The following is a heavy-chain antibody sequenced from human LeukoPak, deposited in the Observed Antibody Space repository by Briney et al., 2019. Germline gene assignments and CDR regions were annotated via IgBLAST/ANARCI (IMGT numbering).Heavy chain of an antibody. D-gene: IGHD3/OR15-3a*01. Sequence: GESLNTSCKCSGSTFTTYYVAWVRQMPGKGLEWMGIIHPGDSDTRYSPSFEGQVTISADTSITTAYLQWSSLRASHTAMYYCARHLGLRTLDYWGQGTLVTVSS. CDR3: ARHLGLRTLDY. J-gene: IGHJ4*02. CDR2: IHPGDSDT. CDR1: GSTFTTYY. V-gene: IGHV5-51*01.